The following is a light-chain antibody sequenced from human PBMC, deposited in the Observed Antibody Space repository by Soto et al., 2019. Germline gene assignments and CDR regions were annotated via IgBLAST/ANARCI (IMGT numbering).Light chain of an antibody. CDR2: EVS. Sequence: QSALTQPASMSGSPGQSITISCTGTSSDVGGYNYVSWYQQHPGKAPKLMIYEVSHRPSGVSDRFSGSKSGNTASLTISWLEAEDEADYYCSSYTTSTTLVVFGGGTQPTV. CDR1: SSDVGGYNY. V-gene: IGLV2-14*01. CDR3: SSYTTSTTLVV. J-gene: IGLJ3*02.